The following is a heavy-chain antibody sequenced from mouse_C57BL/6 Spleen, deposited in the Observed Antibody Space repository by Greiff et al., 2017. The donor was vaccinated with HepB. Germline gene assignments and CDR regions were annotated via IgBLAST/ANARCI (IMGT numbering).Heavy chain of an antibody. CDR1: GFTFSDYY. J-gene: IGHJ2*01. CDR3: ARDIYGSSFFDY. V-gene: IGHV5-16*01. D-gene: IGHD1-1*01. CDR2: INYDGSST. Sequence: LKESEGGLVQPGSSMKLSCTASGFTFSDYYMAWVRQVPEKGLEWVANINYDGSSTYYLDSLKSRFIISRDNAKNILYLQMSSLKSEDTATYYCARDIYGSSFFDYWGQGTTLTVSS.